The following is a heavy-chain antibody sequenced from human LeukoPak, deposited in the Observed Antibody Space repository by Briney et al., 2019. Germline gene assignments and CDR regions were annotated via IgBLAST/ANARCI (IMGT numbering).Heavy chain of an antibody. D-gene: IGHD6-6*01. CDR3: ARGRGSSSEDY. CDR1: GFTFSSYW. V-gene: IGHV3-74*01. CDR2: INSDGKIT. J-gene: IGHJ4*02. Sequence: GGSLILSCAASGFTFSSYWMHWVRQAPGKGLVWVSGINSDGKITTYADSVKGRVTISRDNAKNTLYLQMNSLRAEDTAVYYCARGRGSSSEDYWGQGTLVTVSS.